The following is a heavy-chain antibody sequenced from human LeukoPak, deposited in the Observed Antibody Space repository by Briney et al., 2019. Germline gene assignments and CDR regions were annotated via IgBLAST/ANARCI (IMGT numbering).Heavy chain of an antibody. D-gene: IGHD6-19*01. CDR1: GDSVSSNSAA. J-gene: IGHJ5*02. V-gene: IGHV6-1*01. Sequence: SQTLSLTCAIFGDSVSSNSAAWNWIRQSPSRGLEWLGRTYYRSKWYNDYAVSVKSRITINPDTSKNQFSLQLNSVTPEDTAVYYCARQPYSSGWYGDANWFDPWGQGTLVTVSS. CDR2: TYYRSKWYN. CDR3: ARQPYSSGWYGDANWFDP.